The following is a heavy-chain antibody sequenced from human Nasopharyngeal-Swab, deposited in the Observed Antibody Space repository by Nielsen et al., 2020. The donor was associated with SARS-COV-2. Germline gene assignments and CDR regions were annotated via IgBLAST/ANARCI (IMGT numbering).Heavy chain of an antibody. CDR1: GFSLSTSGVG. V-gene: IGHV2-5*02. J-gene: IGHJ4*02. CDR2: IYWDDDK. Sequence: SGPTLVKPTQTLTLTCTFSGFSLSTSGVGVGWIRQPPGKALEWLALIYWDDDKRYSPSLKSRLTFTKDTSKNQVVLTMTNMDPVDTATYYCARQGDYDILTGYGYLGQGTLVTVSS. CDR3: ARQGDYDILTGYGY. D-gene: IGHD3-9*01.